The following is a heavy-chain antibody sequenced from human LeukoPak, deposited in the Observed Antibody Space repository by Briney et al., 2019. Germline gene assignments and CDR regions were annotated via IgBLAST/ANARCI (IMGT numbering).Heavy chain of an antibody. D-gene: IGHD3-10*01. CDR2: INHSGST. CDR3: ARAGYYGSGSYFSAEYFQH. J-gene: IGHJ1*01. V-gene: IGHV4-34*01. Sequence: SETLSLTCAVYGGSFSGYYWSWIRQPQGKGLEWNGEINHSGSTNYNPSLKSRVTISVDTSKNQFSLKLSSVTAADTAVYYCARAGYYGSGSYFSAEYFQHWGQGTLVTVSS. CDR1: GGSFSGYY.